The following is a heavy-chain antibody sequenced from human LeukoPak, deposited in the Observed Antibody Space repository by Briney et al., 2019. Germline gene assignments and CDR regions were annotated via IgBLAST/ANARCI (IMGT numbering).Heavy chain of an antibody. CDR2: IYYSGST. D-gene: IGHD6-19*01. V-gene: IGHV4-39*01. CDR3: ARRERYSSGWSFDY. J-gene: IGHJ4*02. CDR1: GGSISSSSYY. Sequence: PSETLSLTCTVSGGSISSSSYYWGWIRQPPGKRLEWIGSIYYSGSTYYNPSLKSRVTISVDTSKNQFSLKLISVTAADTAVYYCARRERYSSGWSFDYWGQGTLVTVSS.